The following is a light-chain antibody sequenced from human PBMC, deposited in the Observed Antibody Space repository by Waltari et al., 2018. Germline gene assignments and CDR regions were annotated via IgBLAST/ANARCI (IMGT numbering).Light chain of an antibody. CDR3: QKYESLPAT. Sequence: ELVLTQSPGTLSLSPGERATLSCRASQSVGRYLVWYQQKPGQAPRLLLYHASIRATGIPDRFSGSGSGTDFSLTISRLEPEDFAVYYCQKYESLPATFGQGTKVEI. V-gene: IGKV3-20*01. CDR1: QSVGRY. J-gene: IGKJ1*01. CDR2: HAS.